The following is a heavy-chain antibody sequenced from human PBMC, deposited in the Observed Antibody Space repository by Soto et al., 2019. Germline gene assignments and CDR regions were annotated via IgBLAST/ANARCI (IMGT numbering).Heavy chain of an antibody. CDR1: GFTFSRYP. CDR2: ISGSGRTT. J-gene: IGHJ5*02. D-gene: IGHD2-15*01. CDR3: VRHNGRVVAATENYFDP. V-gene: IGHV3-23*01. Sequence: EVQLLESGGTLVQPGGSLKLSRAASGFTFSRYPMTWVRQAPGKGLEWVSDISGSGRTTEYADSVKGRFTISRDNSKNTLYLEMNSLRVEDTAVYYCVRHNGRVVAATENYFDPWGQGALVTVSS.